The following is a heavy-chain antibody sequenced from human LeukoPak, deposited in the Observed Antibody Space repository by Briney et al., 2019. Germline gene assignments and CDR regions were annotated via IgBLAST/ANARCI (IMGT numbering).Heavy chain of an antibody. CDR1: GYTFTGHS. CDR3: AILTAAINYFDS. D-gene: IGHD6-25*01. CDR2: INRNSGVT. Sequence: ASVKVSCKASGYTFTGHSLHWLRPAPGHRLEWKGWINRNSGVTSSAQRFQGRVTMTRDTSISTAYMELSRLRSDDTAVYYCAILTAAINYFDSWGQGTLVTVSS. J-gene: IGHJ4*02. V-gene: IGHV1-2*02.